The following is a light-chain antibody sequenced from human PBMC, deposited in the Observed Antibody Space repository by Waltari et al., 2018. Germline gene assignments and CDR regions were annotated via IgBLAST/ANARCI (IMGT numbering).Light chain of an antibody. CDR2: DNT. V-gene: IGLV1-40*01. CDR1: SSAIRSFG. J-gene: IGLJ2*01. CDR3: QSYDNTGRGSVL. Sequence: LTQPPSLSGAPGHRVTIPCTGSSSAIRSFGVNCYQHRPGSVPRLLIYDNTHRPSGVPDRFSASKSDTSASLDIAGLQPDDEADYYCQSYDNTGRGSVLIGGGTRLTVL.